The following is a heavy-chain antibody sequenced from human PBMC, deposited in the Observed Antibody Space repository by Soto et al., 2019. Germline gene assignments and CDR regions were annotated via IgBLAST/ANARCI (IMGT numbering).Heavy chain of an antibody. D-gene: IGHD6-13*01. CDR2: ISGSGGTT. J-gene: IGHJ4*02. CDR1: GFSFSSYA. Sequence: EVQLLESGGDLGQPGGSLRLSCAASGFSFSSYAMSWVRQAPGKGLEWVSVISGSGGTTRYADYVKGRFTISRDNSKNMLYLQMNSLRAEDTAVYYCAKDRNSDSPGPPNCGKGTLVTVSS. V-gene: IGHV3-23*01. CDR3: AKDRNSDSPGPPN.